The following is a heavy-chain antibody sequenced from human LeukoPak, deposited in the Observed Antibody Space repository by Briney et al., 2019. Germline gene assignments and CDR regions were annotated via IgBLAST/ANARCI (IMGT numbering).Heavy chain of an antibody. D-gene: IGHD5-18*01. V-gene: IGHV4-30-4*01. CDR1: GGSISSGDYY. CDR3: ARGSTAMVSRRLTLAPNFDY. CDR2: IYYSGST. J-gene: IGHJ4*02. Sequence: SETLSLTCTVSGGSISSGDYYWSWIRQPPGKGLEWIGYIYYSGSTYYNPSLKSRVTISVDTSKNQFSLKLSSVTAADTAVYYCARGSTAMVSRRLTLAPNFDYWGQGTLVTVSS.